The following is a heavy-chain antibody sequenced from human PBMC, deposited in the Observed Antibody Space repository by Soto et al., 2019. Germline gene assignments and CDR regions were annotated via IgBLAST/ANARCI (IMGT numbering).Heavy chain of an antibody. Sequence: QVLLVQSGAEVRKPGASVKVSCKSSGYTVTTYGVAWVRQAPGQGLEWMGWISGHKGKTFYAQNRRDRVTLTTDTSTSTAYVKLTSLSSDETAVHFCAIERPLVGSPLAEAFDVWGQGTRVTVSS. CDR3: AIERPLVGSPLAEAFDV. V-gene: IGHV1-18*01. CDR2: ISGHKGKT. CDR1: GYTVTTYG. J-gene: IGHJ3*01. D-gene: IGHD2-15*01.